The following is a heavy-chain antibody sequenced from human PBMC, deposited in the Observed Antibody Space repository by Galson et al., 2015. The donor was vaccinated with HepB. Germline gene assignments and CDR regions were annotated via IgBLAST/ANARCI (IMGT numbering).Heavy chain of an antibody. CDR3: VKAKLTHSSSWFRGSYFDN. V-gene: IGHV3-64D*06. D-gene: IGHD6-13*01. Sequence: SLRLSCAASGFTFSNYAMHWVRQVPGKGLEYVSAISNNGGSTYYADSVKGRFTISRDNSKNTLYLQMSSLRAEDTAVYYCVKAKLTHSSSWFRGSYFDNFGQLTLGSVPS. CDR1: GFTFSNYA. CDR2: ISNNGGST. J-gene: IGHJ4*02.